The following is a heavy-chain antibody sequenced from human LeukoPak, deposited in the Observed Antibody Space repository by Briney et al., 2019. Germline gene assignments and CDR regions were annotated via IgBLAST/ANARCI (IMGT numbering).Heavy chain of an antibody. CDR3: ARQGGSSTSRRTYYFDY. Sequence: SQTLSLTCAVSGGSISSGGYSWSWIRQPPGKGLEWIGYIYHSGSTYYNPSLKSRVTISVDRSKNQFSLKLSSVTAADTAVYYCARQGGSSTSRRTYYFDYWGQGTQVTVSS. CDR1: GGSISSGGYS. CDR2: IYHSGST. V-gene: IGHV4-30-2*01. J-gene: IGHJ4*02. D-gene: IGHD2-2*01.